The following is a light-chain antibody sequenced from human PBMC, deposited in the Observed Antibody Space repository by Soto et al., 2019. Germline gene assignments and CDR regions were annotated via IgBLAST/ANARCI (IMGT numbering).Light chain of an antibody. CDR3: QQRSNWPPIT. CDR1: QSVSSSY. J-gene: IGKJ5*01. Sequence: EILLTPSPGTLALSPGERATLSCRASQSVSSSYLAWYQQKPGQAPRLLIYGASNRATGIPARFSGSGSGTDFTLTIGSLEPEDFAVYYCQQRSNWPPITFGQGTRLEI. V-gene: IGKV3D-20*02. CDR2: GAS.